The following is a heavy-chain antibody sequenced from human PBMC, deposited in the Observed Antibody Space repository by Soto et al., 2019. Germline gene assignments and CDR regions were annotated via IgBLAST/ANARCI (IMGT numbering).Heavy chain of an antibody. V-gene: IGHV4-59*01. J-gene: IGHJ4*02. Sequence: PSWTLSLTCTVSGGSISSYYWSWIRQPPGKGLEWIGYIYYSGSTNYNPPLKSRVTISVDTSKNQFSLKLSSVTAADTAVYYCARGRYYGSEDYWGQGTLVTVS. CDR3: ARGRYYGSEDY. D-gene: IGHD3-10*01. CDR2: IYYSGST. CDR1: GGSISSYY.